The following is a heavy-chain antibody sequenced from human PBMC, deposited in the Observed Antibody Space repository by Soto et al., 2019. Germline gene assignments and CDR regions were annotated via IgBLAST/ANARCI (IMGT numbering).Heavy chain of an antibody. J-gene: IGHJ4*02. CDR1: GASISSRTNY. CDR2: ISYSGST. V-gene: IGHV4-39*01. Sequence: QLQLQESGPGLVKASETLSLTCTVSGASISSRTNYWGWIRQPPGKGLEWIGSISYSGSTHYNPSLMRRATISVDTSKNQFSLKMNSVTAADTAVYFCARGRDGYNWDYWGQGTLVTVSS. D-gene: IGHD5-12*01. CDR3: ARGRDGYNWDY.